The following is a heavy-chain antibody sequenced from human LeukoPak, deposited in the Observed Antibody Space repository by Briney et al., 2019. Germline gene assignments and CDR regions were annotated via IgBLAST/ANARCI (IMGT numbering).Heavy chain of an antibody. J-gene: IGHJ3*02. D-gene: IGHD3-22*01. CDR2: ISYDGSNK. CDR3: ARDRYYDSSGYYYPGAFDI. V-gene: IGHV3-30*03. CDR1: GFTFSSYG. Sequence: HPGGSLRLSCAASGFTFSSYGMHWVRQAPGKGPEWVAVISYDGSNKYYADSVKGRFTISRDNSKNTLYLQMNSLRAEDTAVYYCARDRYYDSSGYYYPGAFDIWGQGTMVTVSS.